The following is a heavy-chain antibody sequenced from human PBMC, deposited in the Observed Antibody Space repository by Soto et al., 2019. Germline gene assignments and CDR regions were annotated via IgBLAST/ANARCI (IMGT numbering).Heavy chain of an antibody. CDR3: ARLEIVVVVAANGDAFDI. J-gene: IGHJ3*02. D-gene: IGHD2-15*01. Sequence: SETLSLTCTVSGGSISSSSYYWGWIRQPPGKGLEWIGSIYYSGSTYYNPSLKSRVTISVDTSKNQFSLKLSSVTAADTAVYYCARLEIVVVVAANGDAFDIWGQGTMVTVSS. CDR2: IYYSGST. CDR1: GGSISSSSYY. V-gene: IGHV4-39*01.